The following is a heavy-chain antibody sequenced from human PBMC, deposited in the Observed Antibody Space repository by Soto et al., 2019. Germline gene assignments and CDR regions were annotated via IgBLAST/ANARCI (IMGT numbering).Heavy chain of an antibody. CDR2: IIPVFGTT. V-gene: IGHV1-69*01. CDR3: SISNSYGRGDF. J-gene: IGHJ4*02. Sequence: QVQLVQSGAEENKPGSSVRVSCKASGGTLNSYTISWVRQPPGQGLEWMGGIIPVFGTTDSAHKYQGRVKITAAQSTGTAYLDLFNLRAEDTAIYYCSISNSYGRGDFWGQGTLVTITS. D-gene: IGHD4-17*01. CDR1: GGTLNSYT.